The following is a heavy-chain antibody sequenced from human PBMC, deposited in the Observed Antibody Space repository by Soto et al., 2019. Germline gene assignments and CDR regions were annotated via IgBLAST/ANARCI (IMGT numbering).Heavy chain of an antibody. J-gene: IGHJ4*02. CDR1: GGSISSGGYY. V-gene: IGHV4-31*03. D-gene: IGHD3-22*01. Sequence: SETLSLTCIVSGGSISSGGYYWTWIRQHPGKGLEWIGYIYYSGSTYYNPSLKSRVTISVDTSKNQFSLKLSSVTAADTAVYYCARESYYYESSGDTFRGFDYWGQGTLVTVSS. CDR3: ARESYYYESSGDTFRGFDY. CDR2: IYYSGST.